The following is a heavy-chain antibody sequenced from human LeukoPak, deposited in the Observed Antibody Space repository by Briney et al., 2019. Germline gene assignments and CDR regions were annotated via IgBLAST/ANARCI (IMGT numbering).Heavy chain of an antibody. Sequence: SETLSLTCSVSGASVSSGSYFWNWIRQPAGKGLEWLRRIYTSGYTNHNPSLRSRVTISLDTSKSQFSLKLTAVTAADTAIYFCARTYYDRVSGSFRHDTFEIWGQGTLITVSS. D-gene: IGHD3-16*02. CDR3: ARTYYDRVSGSFRHDTFEI. CDR1: GASVSSGSYF. V-gene: IGHV4-61*02. CDR2: IYTSGYT. J-gene: IGHJ3*02.